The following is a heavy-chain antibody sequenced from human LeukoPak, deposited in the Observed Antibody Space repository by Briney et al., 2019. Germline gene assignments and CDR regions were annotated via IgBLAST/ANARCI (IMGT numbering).Heavy chain of an antibody. J-gene: IGHJ4*02. Sequence: GGSLRHACAASGFTFSSYGMHWVRQAPGKGLEWVAVISYDGSDKYYADSVKGRFTISRDNSKNTLYLQMNSLRAEDTAVYYCAKIRVIFNWNYAYYFDYWGQGSLVTVSS. CDR2: ISYDGSDK. CDR1: GFTFSSYG. D-gene: IGHD1-7*01. CDR3: AKIRVIFNWNYAYYFDY. V-gene: IGHV3-30*18.